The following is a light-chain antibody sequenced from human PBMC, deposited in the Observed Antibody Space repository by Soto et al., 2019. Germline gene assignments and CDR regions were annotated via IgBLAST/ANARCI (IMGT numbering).Light chain of an antibody. V-gene: IGKV1-17*03. CDR2: AAS. J-gene: IGKJ4*01. CDR1: QGISSY. CDR3: LQHNSYPVS. Sequence: DLPMTQSPSVVSASVGDRVTITCRASQGISSYVAWFQQKPGKVPKSLIYAASKLQSGVPSRFSGSGSGTEFTLTISSLQPEDFATYYCLQHNSYPVSFGGGTKVEIK.